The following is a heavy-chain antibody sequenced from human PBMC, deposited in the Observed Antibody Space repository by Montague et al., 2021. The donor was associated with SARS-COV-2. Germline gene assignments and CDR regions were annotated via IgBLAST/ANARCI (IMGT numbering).Heavy chain of an antibody. J-gene: IGHJ4*02. CDR3: ANHDRLRSHSNCQISFEFGY. CDR1: GGPVTNTWHY. CDR2: VSYDGST. V-gene: IGHV4-39*01. D-gene: IGHD3-16*02. Sequence: SETLSLTCSVSGGPVTNTWHYWAWIRQPPGKGLEWIGSVSYDGSTXFSPSLKSRVTLSIDTSRNQFSLKLSSATAADTAMYYCANHDRLRSHSNCQISFEFGYWGQGILVTVSP.